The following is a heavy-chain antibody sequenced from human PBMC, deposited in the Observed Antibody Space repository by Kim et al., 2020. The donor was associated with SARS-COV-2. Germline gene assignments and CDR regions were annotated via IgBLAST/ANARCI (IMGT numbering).Heavy chain of an antibody. Sequence: YAQKFQGRVTMTRDTSTSTVYMELSSLRSEDTAVYYCARVDNWNAIGMDVWGQGTTVTVSS. J-gene: IGHJ6*02. CDR3: ARVDNWNAIGMDV. D-gene: IGHD1-20*01. V-gene: IGHV1-46*01.